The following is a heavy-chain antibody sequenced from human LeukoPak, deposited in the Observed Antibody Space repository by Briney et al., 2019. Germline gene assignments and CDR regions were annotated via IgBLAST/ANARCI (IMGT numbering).Heavy chain of an antibody. CDR2: ISGSGGST. J-gene: IGHJ4*02. CDR3: AKVYYYDSSGPDY. D-gene: IGHD3-22*01. Sequence: GGSLRLSCAASGFTFSSYGMSWVRQAPGKGLEWVSAISGSGGSTYYADSVKGRFTISRDNSKNTLYLQVNSLRAEDTAVYYCAKVYYYDSSGPDYWGQGTLVTVSS. CDR1: GFTFSSYG. V-gene: IGHV3-23*01.